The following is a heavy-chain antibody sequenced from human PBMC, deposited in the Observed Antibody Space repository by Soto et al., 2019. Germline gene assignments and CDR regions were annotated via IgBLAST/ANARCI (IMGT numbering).Heavy chain of an antibody. J-gene: IGHJ6*02. V-gene: IGHV4-59*01. D-gene: IGHD2-2*01. Sequence: SETLSLTCTVFGGSISNYYWSWIRQPPGKGLEWIGCIFYSGSTNYSPSLRSRVTISVDTSKNQFSLKLSSVTAADTAVYYCARDKGDIVLVPAAMTERYYYYGMDVWGQGTTVTVSS. CDR2: IFYSGST. CDR3: ARDKGDIVLVPAAMTERYYYYGMDV. CDR1: GGSISNYY.